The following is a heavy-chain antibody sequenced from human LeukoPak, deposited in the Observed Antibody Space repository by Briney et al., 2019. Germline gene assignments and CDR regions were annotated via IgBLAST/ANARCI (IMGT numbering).Heavy chain of an antibody. J-gene: IGHJ4*02. V-gene: IGHV4-39*01. CDR3: ARHPSDEWLHIKGGYYFDY. CDR2: IYYSGST. Sequence: SETLSLTCTVSGGSISSSSYYWGWIRQPPGKGLEWIGSIYYSGSTYYNPSLKSRVTISVDTSKNQFSLKLSSVTAADTAVYYCARHPSDEWLHIKGGYYFDYWGQGTLVTVSS. D-gene: IGHD3-3*01. CDR1: GGSISSSSYY.